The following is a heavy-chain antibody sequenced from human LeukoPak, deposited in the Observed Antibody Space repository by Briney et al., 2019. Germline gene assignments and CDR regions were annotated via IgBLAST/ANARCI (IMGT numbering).Heavy chain of an antibody. CDR3: ARGWSSSSYFGY. CDR1: GITVSANY. J-gene: IGHJ4*02. D-gene: IGHD6-6*01. Sequence: GGSLRLSCAASGITVSANYWNWVRQAPGKGLEWVSVISSGGSTSYADSVKGRFTISRDNSKNTLYLQMNSLRAEDTAVYYCARGWSSSSYFGYWGQGTLVTVSS. V-gene: IGHV3-66*01. CDR2: ISSGGST.